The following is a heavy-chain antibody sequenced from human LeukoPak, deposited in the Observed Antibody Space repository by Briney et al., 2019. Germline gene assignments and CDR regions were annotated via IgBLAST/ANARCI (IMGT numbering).Heavy chain of an antibody. CDR3: AKDSPGYSSSWPRIFDY. J-gene: IGHJ4*02. CDR2: ISGSGGST. Sequence: GGSLRLSCAASGFTFSSYAMSWVRQAPGKGLEWVSAISGSGGSTYYADSVKGRLTISRDNSKNTLYLQMNSLRAEDTAVYYCAKDSPGYSSSWPRIFDYWGQGTLVTVSS. CDR1: GFTFSSYA. V-gene: IGHV3-23*01. D-gene: IGHD6-13*01.